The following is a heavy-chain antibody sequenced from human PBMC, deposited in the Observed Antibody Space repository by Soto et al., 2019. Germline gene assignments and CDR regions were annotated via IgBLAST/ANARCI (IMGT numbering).Heavy chain of an antibody. CDR3: ARAMIVVVSPRPFDY. CDR2: INPSGGST. Sequence: GASVKVSCKASGYTFTSYYMHWVRQAPGQGLEWMGIINPSGGSTSYAQKFQGRVTMTRDTSTSTVYMELSSLRSEDTAVYYCARAMIVVVSPRPFDYWGQGTLVTVSS. J-gene: IGHJ4*02. V-gene: IGHV1-46*01. D-gene: IGHD3-22*01. CDR1: GYTFTSYY.